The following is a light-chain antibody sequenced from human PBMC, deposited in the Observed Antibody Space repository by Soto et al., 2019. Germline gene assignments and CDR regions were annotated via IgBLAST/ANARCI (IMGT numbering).Light chain of an antibody. Sequence: QMTQSPSSLSASIGDRVTITCRASQGVDNYLAWYQQRPGKVPRLLIYAASTLQSGVPSRFSGSRSGADFTLSISSLKPEDVSTYYCLHYNTALETFGQGTRVEI. CDR2: AAS. CDR1: QGVDNY. V-gene: IGKV1-27*01. J-gene: IGKJ1*01. CDR3: LHYNTALET.